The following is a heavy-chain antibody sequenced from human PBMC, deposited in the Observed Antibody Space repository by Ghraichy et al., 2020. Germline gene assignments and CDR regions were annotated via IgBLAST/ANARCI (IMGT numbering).Heavy chain of an antibody. CDR1: GFTLSSYS. Sequence: GGSLRLSCAASGFTLSSYSMNWVRQAPGKGLEWLSFISGASRTIYYADSVKGRFTISRDNAQNSLYLQMNSLRAEDTAVYYCVRGSDSRHNNWLDPWGQGILVTVSS. CDR3: VRGSDSRHNNWLDP. D-gene: IGHD6-13*01. V-gene: IGHV3-48*04. J-gene: IGHJ5*02. CDR2: ISGASRTI.